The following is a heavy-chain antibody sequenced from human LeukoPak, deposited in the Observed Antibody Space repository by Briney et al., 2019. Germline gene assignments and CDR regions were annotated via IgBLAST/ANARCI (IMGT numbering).Heavy chain of an antibody. CDR3: ASQYGAYWYFDL. D-gene: IGHD2-8*01. CDR1: GGSFSGYY. V-gene: IGHV4-34*01. CDR2: INHSGST. Sequence: SETLSLTCAVYGGSFSGYYWSWIRQPPGKGLEWIGEINHSGSTNYNPSLKSRVTISVDTSKNQFSLKLSSVTAADTAVYYCASQYGAYWYFDLWGRGTLVTVSS. J-gene: IGHJ2*01.